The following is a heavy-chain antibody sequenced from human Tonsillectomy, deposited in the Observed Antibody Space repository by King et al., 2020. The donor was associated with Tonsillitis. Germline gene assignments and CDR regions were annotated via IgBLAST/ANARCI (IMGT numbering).Heavy chain of an antibody. J-gene: IGHJ4*02. CDR3: TGTAMASLGQFDY. Sequence: VQLVESGGGLVQPGGSLKLSCAASGFTFSGSAMHWVRQASGKGLEWVGRIRSKANSYATAYAASGKGRFTISRDDSKNTAYLQMNSLKTEDTAVYYCTGTAMASLGQFDYWGQGTLVTVSS. V-gene: IGHV3-73*02. D-gene: IGHD5-18*01. CDR1: GFTFSGSA. CDR2: IRSKANSYAT.